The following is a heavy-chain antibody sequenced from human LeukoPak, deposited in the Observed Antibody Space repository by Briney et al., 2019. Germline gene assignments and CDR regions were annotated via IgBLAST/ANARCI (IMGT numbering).Heavy chain of an antibody. CDR3: AREGRYYYDSSGYGARGMDV. V-gene: IGHV3-30-3*01. J-gene: IGHJ6*02. CDR1: GFTFSSYA. D-gene: IGHD3-22*01. CDR2: ISYDGSNK. Sequence: GGSLRLSCAASGFTFSSYAMHWVRQAPGKGLEWVAVISYDGSNKYYADSVKGRFTISRDNSKNTLYLQMNSLRAEDTAVYHCAREGRYYYDSSGYGARGMDVWGQGTTVTVSS.